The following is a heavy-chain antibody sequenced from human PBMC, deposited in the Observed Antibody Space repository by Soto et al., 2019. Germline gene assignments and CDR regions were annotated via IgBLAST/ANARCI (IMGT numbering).Heavy chain of an antibody. CDR2: IYYSGST. V-gene: IGHV4-59*01. CDR3: ARATPRRSGWSVYGMDV. J-gene: IGHJ6*02. CDR1: GGSIGSYY. Sequence: SETLSLTCTVSGGSIGSYYWSWIRQPPGKGLEWIGYIYYSGSTNYNPSLKSRATISVDTSKNQFSLKLSSVTAADTAVYYCARATPRRSGWSVYGMDVCGQGPTVTVYS. D-gene: IGHD6-19*01.